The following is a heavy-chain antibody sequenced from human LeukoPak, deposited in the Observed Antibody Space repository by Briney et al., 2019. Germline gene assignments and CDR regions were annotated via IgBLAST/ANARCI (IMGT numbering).Heavy chain of an antibody. J-gene: IGHJ4*02. CDR2: IRPD. CDR3: VSDYTAMFTGCDY. CDR1: GYTITSYC. Sequence: ASVKVSCKASGYTITSYCVHWVRQAPGQGLEWMGVIRPDSSAQTFQGRVTLTRDTSTSTVYMELSSLRPEDSAIYYCVSDYTAMFTGCDYWGQGTPLTVSS. D-gene: IGHD5-18*01. V-gene: IGHV1-46*03.